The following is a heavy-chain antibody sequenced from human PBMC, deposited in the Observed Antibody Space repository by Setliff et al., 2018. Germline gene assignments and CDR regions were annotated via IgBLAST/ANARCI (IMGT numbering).Heavy chain of an antibody. CDR1: GATFSSYG. CDR3: ARLPMVVATTPKTFFYYYMDV. Sequence: ASVKVSCKASGATFSSYGISWVRQAPGQGLEWMAGTIPIFGTTEYAQKFQGRLTIITDESTNTAFMQLSSLRSDDTAVYYCARLPMVVATTPKTFFYYYMDVWGTGATVTVSS. V-gene: IGHV1-69*05. CDR2: TIPIFGTT. J-gene: IGHJ6*03. D-gene: IGHD2-15*01.